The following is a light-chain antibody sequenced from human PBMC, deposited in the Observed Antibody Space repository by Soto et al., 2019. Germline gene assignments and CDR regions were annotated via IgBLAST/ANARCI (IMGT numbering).Light chain of an antibody. V-gene: IGKV3-15*01. CDR2: GAS. CDR3: QQYNNWPPT. Sequence: EIVMTQSPATLSVSPGERATRSCRASQSVSSDFAWYQQKPGQAPRLLIYGASSRATGIPARFSGSGSGTEFTLTISSLQSEDFAVYYCQQYNNWPPTFGPGTKVDIK. CDR1: QSVSSD. J-gene: IGKJ3*01.